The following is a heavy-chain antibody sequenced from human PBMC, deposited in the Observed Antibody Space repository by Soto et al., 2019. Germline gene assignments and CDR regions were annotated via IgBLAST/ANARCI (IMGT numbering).Heavy chain of an antibody. J-gene: IGHJ6*02. CDR3: AVAARPNYYYYGMDV. CDR2: IIPIFGTA. Sequence: ASVKVSCKASGGTFSSYAISWVRQAPGQGLEWMGGIIPIFGTANYAQKFQGRVTITADKSTSTAYMELSSLRSEDTAVYYCAVAARPNYYYYGMDVWGQGXTVTVS. V-gene: IGHV1-69*06. CDR1: GGTFSSYA. D-gene: IGHD6-6*01.